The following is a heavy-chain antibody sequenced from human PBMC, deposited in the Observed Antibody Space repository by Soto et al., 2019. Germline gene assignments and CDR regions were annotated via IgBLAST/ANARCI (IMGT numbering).Heavy chain of an antibody. CDR2: ISGSGGST. CDR3: AKGKGAADYNWFDP. D-gene: IGHD6-13*01. J-gene: IGHJ5*02. V-gene: IGHV3-23*01. Sequence: GGSLRLSCAASGFTFSSYAMSWVPQAPGKGLEWVSAISGSGGSTYYADSVKGRFTISRDNSKNTLYLQMNSLRAEDTAVYYCAKGKGAADYNWFDPWGQGTLVTVSS. CDR1: GFTFSSYA.